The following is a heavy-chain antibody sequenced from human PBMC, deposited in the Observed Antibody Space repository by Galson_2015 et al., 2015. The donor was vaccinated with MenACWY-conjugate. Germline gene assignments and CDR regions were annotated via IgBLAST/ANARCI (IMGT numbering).Heavy chain of an antibody. CDR3: ARVTYYYDSSGYYPLAVYYYYGMDV. V-gene: IGHV3-7*03. D-gene: IGHD3-22*01. CDR2: IKQDGSEK. J-gene: IGHJ6*02. Sequence: SLRLSCAASGFTFSSYWMSWVRQAPGKGLEWVANIKQDGSEKYYVDSVKGRFTISRDNAKNSLYLQMNNLRAEDTAVYYCARVTYYYDSSGYYPLAVYYYYGMDVWGQGTTVTVSS. CDR1: GFTFSSYW.